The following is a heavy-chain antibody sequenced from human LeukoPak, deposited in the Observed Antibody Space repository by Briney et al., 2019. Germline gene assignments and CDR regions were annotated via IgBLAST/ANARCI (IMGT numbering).Heavy chain of an antibody. V-gene: IGHV4-4*07. CDR2: IYTSGST. CDR1: GGSISSYY. Sequence: SQTLSLTCTVSGGSISSYYWSWIRQPAGKGLEWIGRIYTSGSTNYNPSLKSRVTMSVDTSKNQFSLKLSSVTAADTAVYYCAAGFGELFARDYWGQGTLVTVSS. CDR3: AAGFGELFARDY. J-gene: IGHJ4*02. D-gene: IGHD3-10*01.